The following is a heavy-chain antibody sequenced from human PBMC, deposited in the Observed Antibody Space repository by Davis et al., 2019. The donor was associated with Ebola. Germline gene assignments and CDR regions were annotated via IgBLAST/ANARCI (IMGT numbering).Heavy chain of an antibody. J-gene: IGHJ4*02. CDR3: ARGPRKMATTNFDY. CDR2: ISICSGFT. Sequence: PGGSLRLSCAASGISFSDYYMSWIRQVPGKGLEWVSYISICSGFTNYADSVKGRFTISRDNAKNSLYLQMNSLRAEDTAVYYCARGPRKMATTNFDYWGQGTLVTVSS. V-gene: IGHV3-11*06. CDR1: GISFSDYY. D-gene: IGHD5-24*01.